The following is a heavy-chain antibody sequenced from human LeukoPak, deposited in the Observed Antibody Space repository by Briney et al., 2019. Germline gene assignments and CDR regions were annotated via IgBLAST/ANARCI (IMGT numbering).Heavy chain of an antibody. D-gene: IGHD5-12*01. Sequence: GGSLRLSCAASGSSFTNYAMSWVRQAPARGLEWVSSIKGNGEKFYADSVKGRFTISRHNSKNTLYLQMNSLRAEDTAVYYCARDRAGYAGWFDPWGQGTLVTVSS. CDR2: IKGNGEK. V-gene: IGHV3-53*04. J-gene: IGHJ5*02. CDR3: ARDRAGYAGWFDP. CDR1: GSSFTNYA.